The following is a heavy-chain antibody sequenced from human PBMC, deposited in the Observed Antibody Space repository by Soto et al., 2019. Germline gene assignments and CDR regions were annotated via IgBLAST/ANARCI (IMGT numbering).Heavy chain of an antibody. CDR2: IYYSGST. CDR3: AREYYYDSSGSKPRFDY. V-gene: IGHV4-39*01. J-gene: IGHJ4*02. D-gene: IGHD3-22*01. CDR1: GGSISSSSYY. Sequence: SETLSLTCTVSGGSISSSSYYWGWIRQPPGKGLEWIGSIYYSGSTYYNPSLKSRVTISVDTSKNQFSLKLSSVTAADTAVYYCAREYYYDSSGSKPRFDYWGQGTLVTVSS.